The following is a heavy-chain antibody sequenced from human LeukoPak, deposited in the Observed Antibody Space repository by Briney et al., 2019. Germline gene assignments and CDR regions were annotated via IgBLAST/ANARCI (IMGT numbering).Heavy chain of an antibody. Sequence: GGSLRLSCAASGFTFSNYAMSWVRQAPGKGLEWVSAISGSGDSTFDADSVKGRFTISRDNSKNTLYLQMNSLRAEDTAVYYCARVTIFGVANFDYWGQGTLVTVSS. V-gene: IGHV3-23*01. CDR3: ARVTIFGVANFDY. J-gene: IGHJ4*02. CDR2: ISGSGDST. CDR1: GFTFSNYA. D-gene: IGHD3-3*01.